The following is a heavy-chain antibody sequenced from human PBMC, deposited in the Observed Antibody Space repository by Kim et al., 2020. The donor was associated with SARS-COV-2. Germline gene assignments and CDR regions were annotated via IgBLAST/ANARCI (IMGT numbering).Heavy chain of an antibody. CDR1: GFTVSSNY. V-gene: IGHV3-53*04. J-gene: IGHJ3*02. CDR3: ARDRGRYDSSAPGAFDI. Sequence: GGSLRLSCAASGFTVSSNYMSWVRQAPGKGLEWVSVIYSGGSTYYADSVKGRFTISRHNSKNTLYLQMNSLRAEDTAVYYCARDRGRYDSSAPGAFDIWGQGTMVTVSS. CDR2: IYSGGST. D-gene: IGHD3-22*01.